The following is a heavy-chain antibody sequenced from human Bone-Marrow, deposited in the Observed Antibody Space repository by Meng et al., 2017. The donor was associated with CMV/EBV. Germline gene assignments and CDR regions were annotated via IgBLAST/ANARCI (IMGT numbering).Heavy chain of an antibody. Sequence: ASVKVSCKASGYTLSGYYMDWVRQAPGQGLEWMGWINPNSGGTNYAQKFQGRVTMTRDTSISTAYMELSRLRSDDTAVYYCARGDEWELLYYFDYWGQGTLVTVSS. CDR2: INPNSGGT. V-gene: IGHV1-2*02. D-gene: IGHD1-26*01. J-gene: IGHJ4*02. CDR1: GYTLSGYY. CDR3: ARGDEWELLYYFDY.